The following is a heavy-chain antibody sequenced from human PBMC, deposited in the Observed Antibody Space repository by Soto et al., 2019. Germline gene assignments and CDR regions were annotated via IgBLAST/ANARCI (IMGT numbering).Heavy chain of an antibody. V-gene: IGHV4-34*01. CDR3: ARGLHVGWVNWFDP. Sequence: SETLSLTCAVYGGSFSGYYWSWIRQPPGKGLEWIGEINHSGSTNYNPSLKSRVTISVDTSKNQFSLKLSSVTAADTAVYYCARGLHVGWVNWFDPWGQGTLVTVSS. D-gene: IGHD3-16*01. J-gene: IGHJ5*02. CDR1: GGSFSGYY. CDR2: INHSGST.